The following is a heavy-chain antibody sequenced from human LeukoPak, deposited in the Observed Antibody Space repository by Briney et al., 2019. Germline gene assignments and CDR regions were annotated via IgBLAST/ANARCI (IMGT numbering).Heavy chain of an antibody. CDR1: GDSVSGHY. D-gene: IGHD2-15*01. CDR2: VSYSGGT. J-gene: IGHJ3*02. Sequence: SETLSLTCTVSGDSVSGHYWSWIRQTPGKGLEWIGYVSYSGGTNYNPSLKRRVSISLDTSKNQFSLKLTSLTAADTAVYYCVRHLSAGRPAFDIWGQGTMVTVSS. CDR3: VRHLSAGRPAFDI. V-gene: IGHV4-59*08.